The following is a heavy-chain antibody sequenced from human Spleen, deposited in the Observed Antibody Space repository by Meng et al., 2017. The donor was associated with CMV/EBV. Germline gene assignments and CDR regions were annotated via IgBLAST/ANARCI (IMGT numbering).Heavy chain of an antibody. CDR1: GFTFSNSG. V-gene: IGHV3-30*02. D-gene: IGHD2-8*02. CDR2: IRYDGSNK. J-gene: IGHJ4*02. Sequence: GGSLRLSCAASGFTFSNSGMHWVRQAPGKGLEWLAFIRYDGSNKYYADSVKGRFTVSRDNSKNTLYLQMNSLRTEDTAVYYCARDSEGHDSTGRSPYYFDYWGQGTLVTVSS. CDR3: ARDSEGHDSTGRSPYYFDY.